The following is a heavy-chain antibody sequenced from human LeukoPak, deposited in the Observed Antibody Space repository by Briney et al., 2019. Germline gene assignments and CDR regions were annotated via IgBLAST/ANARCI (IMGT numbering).Heavy chain of an antibody. CDR2: ISWNSGSI. J-gene: IGHJ1*01. D-gene: IGHD6-19*01. V-gene: IGHV3-9*01. Sequence: PGRSLRLSCAASGFTFYDYAMHWVRQAPGKGLEWVSGISWNSGSIGYADSVKGRFTISRDSANNFLYLQMNSLRAEDTALYYCARAYKDRSLAGKKEFFQHWGQGTLVTVSS. CDR1: GFTFYDYA. CDR3: ARAYKDRSLAGKKEFFQH.